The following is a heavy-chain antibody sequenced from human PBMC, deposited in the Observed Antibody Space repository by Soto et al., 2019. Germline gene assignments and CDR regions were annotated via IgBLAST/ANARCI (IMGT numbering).Heavy chain of an antibody. J-gene: IGHJ4*01. CDR1: SGSISSGGYS. Sequence: PSETLSVTCVVSSGSISSGGYSWSWIRQPPGKGLEWIGYIYHSGNSYYNPSLKGRVTISIDKSNNQFSLKLSSVTAADTAVYYCVSARTTGTDRYFDSWGHVPLVTVSS. V-gene: IGHV4-30-2*01. CDR3: VSARTTGTDRYFDS. D-gene: IGHD4-17*01. CDR2: IYHSGNS.